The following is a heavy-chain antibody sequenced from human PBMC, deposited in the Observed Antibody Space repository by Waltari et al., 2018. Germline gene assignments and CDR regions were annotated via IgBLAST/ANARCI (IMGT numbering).Heavy chain of an antibody. J-gene: IGHJ5*02. D-gene: IGHD3-10*01. CDR1: GGSFSGYY. CDR2: INHSGST. Sequence: QVQLQQWGAGLLKPSETLSLTCAVYGGSFSGYYWSWIRQPPGKWLEWIGEINHSGSTNYNPSLKSRVTIAVDTSKNQFSLKLSSVTAADTAVYYCARGRIRGSGTLNWFDPWGQGTLVTVSS. CDR3: ARGRIRGSGTLNWFDP. V-gene: IGHV4-34*01.